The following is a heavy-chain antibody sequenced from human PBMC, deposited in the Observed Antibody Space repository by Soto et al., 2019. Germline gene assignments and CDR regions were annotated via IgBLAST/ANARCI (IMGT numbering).Heavy chain of an antibody. D-gene: IGHD6-6*01. J-gene: IGHJ5*02. V-gene: IGHV4-31*03. CDR3: ASLSIAARDFDP. Sequence: TPSLTCTVSGGSISRGGYDWSWIRQHQGKGLXLXVXXXYXGXTXYXXXXKSRVTVSVGTSKIQFSLKLSSVTAAHTAVYYCASLSIAARDFDPWGQGTLVTVSS. CDR1: GGSISRGGYD. CDR2: XXYXGXT.